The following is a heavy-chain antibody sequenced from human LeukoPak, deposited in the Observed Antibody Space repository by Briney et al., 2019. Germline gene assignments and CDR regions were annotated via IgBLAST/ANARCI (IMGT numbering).Heavy chain of an antibody. Sequence: SVKVSCKASGGTFSSYAISWVRQAPGQGLEWMGGIIPIFGTANYAQKFQGRVTITADKSTSTAYMELSSLRSEDTAVYYCARASIAAAGTTVFDYYYYMDVWGKGTTVTVSS. D-gene: IGHD6-13*01. J-gene: IGHJ6*03. CDR3: ARASIAAAGTTVFDYYYYMDV. CDR1: GGTFSSYA. CDR2: IIPIFGTA. V-gene: IGHV1-69*06.